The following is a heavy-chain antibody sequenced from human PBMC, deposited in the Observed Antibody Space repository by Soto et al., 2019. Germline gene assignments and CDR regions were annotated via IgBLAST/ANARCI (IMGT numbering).Heavy chain of an antibody. J-gene: IGHJ4*02. CDR1: GFSLSTSGMC. V-gene: IGHV2-70*11. CDR2: IDWDDDK. Sequence: ESGPTLVNPTQTLTLTCTFSGFSLSTSGMCVSWIRQPPGKALEWLARIDWDDDKYYSTSLKTRLTISKDTSKNQVVLTMTNMDPVDTATYYCARTRDVLNYGSGSPNFDYWGQGTLVTVSS. D-gene: IGHD3-10*01. CDR3: ARTRDVLNYGSGSPNFDY.